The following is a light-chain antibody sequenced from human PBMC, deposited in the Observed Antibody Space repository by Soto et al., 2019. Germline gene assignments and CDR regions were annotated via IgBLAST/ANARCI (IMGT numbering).Light chain of an antibody. J-gene: IGKJ1*01. CDR2: DAS. CDR3: QQYGSSPST. V-gene: IGKV3D-20*01. Sequence: EMVLTQSPATLSLSPGERATLSCGASQSVSSSYLAWYQQKPGLAPRLLSYDASSRATGIPDRFSGRGSGTDFTLTISRLEPEDFAVYYCQQYGSSPSTFGQVTKVDIK. CDR1: QSVSSSY.